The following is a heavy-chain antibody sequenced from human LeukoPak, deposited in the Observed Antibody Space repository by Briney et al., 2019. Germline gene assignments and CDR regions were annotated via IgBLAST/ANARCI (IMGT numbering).Heavy chain of an antibody. Sequence: ASVTVSFKASGFTFTSHYIHWVRQAPGLGLEWMGMINPSSGSTTYAQKFQVRVTMTRDKSTSTVYMELSSLRSEDTAIYYCASRYVGGSGSYFRLLDQWGQGTLVTVSS. CDR1: GFTFTSHY. V-gene: IGHV1-46*01. J-gene: IGHJ4*02. D-gene: IGHD3-10*01. CDR2: INPSSGST. CDR3: ASRYVGGSGSYFRLLDQ.